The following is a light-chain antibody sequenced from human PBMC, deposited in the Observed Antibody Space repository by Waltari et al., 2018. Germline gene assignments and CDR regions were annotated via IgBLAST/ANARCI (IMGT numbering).Light chain of an antibody. Sequence: DIQMTQSPPSLSASVGDRVTITCRASQAITNYLNWYQQKPGKAPKLPIHYASKLETGGPTGFSGSQSGTQFTLTISSLQPEDIGTYYCQRYDNLPIFAFGPGTKVEI. CDR2: YAS. V-gene: IGKV1-33*01. CDR1: QAITNY. J-gene: IGKJ3*01. CDR3: QRYDNLPIFA.